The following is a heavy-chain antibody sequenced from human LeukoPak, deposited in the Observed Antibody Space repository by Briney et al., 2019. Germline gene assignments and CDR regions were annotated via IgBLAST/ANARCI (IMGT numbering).Heavy chain of an antibody. CDR3: ARERASAVRGVIRTPYYFDY. J-gene: IGHJ4*02. CDR1: GFAVSSNY. V-gene: IGHV3-66*01. CDR2: IYSGGST. D-gene: IGHD3-10*01. Sequence: GGSLRLSCAASGFAVSSNYMSWVRQAPGKGLEWVSVIYSGGSTYYADSVKGRFTISRDNSKNTLYLQMNSLRAEDTAVYYCARERASAVRGVIRTPYYFDYWGQGTLVTVSS.